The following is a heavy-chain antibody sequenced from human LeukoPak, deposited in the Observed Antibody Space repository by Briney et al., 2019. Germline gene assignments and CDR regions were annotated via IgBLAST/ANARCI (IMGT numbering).Heavy chain of an antibody. Sequence: SETLSPTCTVSGGSISSYYWSWIRQPAGKGLEWIGRIYTSGSTNYNPSLKSRVTMSVDTSKNQFSLKLSSVTAADTAVYYCAREVVLWFGELWNYFDYWGQGTLVTVSS. V-gene: IGHV4-4*07. J-gene: IGHJ4*02. D-gene: IGHD3-10*01. CDR2: IYTSGST. CDR3: AREVVLWFGELWNYFDY. CDR1: GGSISSYY.